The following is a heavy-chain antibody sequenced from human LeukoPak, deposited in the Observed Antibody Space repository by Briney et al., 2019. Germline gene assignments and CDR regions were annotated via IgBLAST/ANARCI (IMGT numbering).Heavy chain of an antibody. J-gene: IGHJ4*02. CDR3: ARQTGDYPDFDY. Sequence: GGSLRLSCAASRFTFSSYSMNWVRQAPGKGLEWVSSISSSSSYIYYADSVKGRFTISRDNAKNSLYLQMNSLRAEDTAVYYCARQTGDYPDFDYWGQGTLVTVSS. CDR2: ISSSSSYI. CDR1: RFTFSSYS. V-gene: IGHV3-21*01. D-gene: IGHD7-27*01.